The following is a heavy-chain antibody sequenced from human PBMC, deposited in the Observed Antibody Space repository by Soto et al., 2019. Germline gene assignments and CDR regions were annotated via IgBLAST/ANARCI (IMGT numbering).Heavy chain of an antibody. Sequence: GGSLRLSCAASGFTVSSNYMSWVRQAPGKGLEWVSVIYSGGSTYYADSVKGRFTISRDNSKNTLYLQMNSLRAEDTAVYYCASAVTTDYFDYWGQGTLVTVSS. V-gene: IGHV3-53*01. CDR3: ASAVTTDYFDY. J-gene: IGHJ4*02. D-gene: IGHD4-17*01. CDR1: GFTVSSNY. CDR2: IYSGGST.